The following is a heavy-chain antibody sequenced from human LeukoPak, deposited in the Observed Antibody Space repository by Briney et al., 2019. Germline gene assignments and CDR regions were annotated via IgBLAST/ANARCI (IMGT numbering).Heavy chain of an antibody. CDR1: GGSFSGYY. D-gene: IGHD3-10*01. CDR3: ARVFRGPGSNTGD. CDR2: INHSGST. J-gene: IGHJ4*02. Sequence: PSETLSLTCAVYGGSFSGYYWSWIRQPPGKGLEWIGEINHSGSTNYNPSLKSRVTISVDTSKNQFSLKLSSVTAADTAVYYCARVFRGPGSNTGDWGQGTLVTVSS. V-gene: IGHV4-34*01.